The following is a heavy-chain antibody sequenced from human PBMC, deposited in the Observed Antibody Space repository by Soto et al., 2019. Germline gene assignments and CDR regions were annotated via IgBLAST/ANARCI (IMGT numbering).Heavy chain of an antibody. CDR2: TYYRSKWYN. V-gene: IGHV6-1*01. J-gene: IGHJ5*02. Sequence: SQTLSLTCVISGDSVSSNSAAWNWIRQSPSRGLEWLGRTYYRSKWYNDYAVSVKSRITINPDTSKNQFSLQLNSVTPEDTAVYYCARDPQYSSSWYRSNRWFDPWGRGTLVTVSS. CDR3: ARDPQYSSSWYRSNRWFDP. D-gene: IGHD6-13*01. CDR1: GDSVSSNSAA.